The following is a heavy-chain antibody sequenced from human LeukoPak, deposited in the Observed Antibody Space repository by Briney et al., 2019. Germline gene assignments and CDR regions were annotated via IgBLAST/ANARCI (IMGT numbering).Heavy chain of an antibody. CDR2: IDSGSSYI. CDR1: GFTFRSYV. D-gene: IGHD3-10*01. CDR3: ARSSITMVRGVIKSTTSWYHYYNMDV. V-gene: IGHV3-21*01. J-gene: IGHJ6*03. Sequence: GGSLRLSCAASGFTFRSYVMSWVRQAPGKGLEWVSSIDSGSSYIYYANSVKGRFTISRDNAKNSLYLQMNSLRAEDTAVYYCARSSITMVRGVIKSTTSWYHYYNMDVWGKGTTVTVSS.